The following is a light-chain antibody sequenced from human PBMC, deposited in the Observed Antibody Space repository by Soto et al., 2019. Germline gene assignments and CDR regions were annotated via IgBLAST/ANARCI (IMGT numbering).Light chain of an antibody. Sequence: QSALTQPPSASGTPGQSITISCSGGSSNIVDNSVNWYQQLPGTAPKLLIYMNNERPSGVPDRFSGSKSGTSASLAISGLQSEDEADYYCAVWDATLNGPVFGGGTKLTVL. V-gene: IGLV1-44*01. CDR2: MNN. J-gene: IGLJ3*02. CDR1: SSNIVDNS. CDR3: AVWDATLNGPV.